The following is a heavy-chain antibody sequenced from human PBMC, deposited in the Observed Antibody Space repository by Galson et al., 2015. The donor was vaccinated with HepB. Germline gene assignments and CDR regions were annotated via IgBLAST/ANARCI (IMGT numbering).Heavy chain of an antibody. Sequence: SLRLSCAASGFTFSSYAMSWVRQAPGKGLEWVSAISGSGGSTYYADSVKGRFTISRDNSKNTLYLQMNSLRAEDTAVYYCAKDLRSDSNYVEGYFDYWGQGTLVTVSS. D-gene: IGHD4-11*01. CDR1: GFTFSSYA. CDR2: ISGSGGST. V-gene: IGHV3-23*01. CDR3: AKDLRSDSNYVEGYFDY. J-gene: IGHJ4*02.